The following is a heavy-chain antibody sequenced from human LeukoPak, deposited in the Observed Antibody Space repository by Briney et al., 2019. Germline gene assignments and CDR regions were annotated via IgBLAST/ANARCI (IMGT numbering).Heavy chain of an antibody. V-gene: IGHV4-30-2*01. CDR3: ARGGRDFATSFDP. CDR1: GGSISSGGYS. J-gene: IGHJ5*02. Sequence: SETLSLTCAVSGGSISSGGYSWSWIRQPPGKGLEWIRYIYHSGSTYYNPSLKSRVTISVDRSKNQFSLKLSSVTAADTAVYYCARGGRDFATSFDPWGQGTLVTVSS. D-gene: IGHD2-15*01. CDR2: IYHSGST.